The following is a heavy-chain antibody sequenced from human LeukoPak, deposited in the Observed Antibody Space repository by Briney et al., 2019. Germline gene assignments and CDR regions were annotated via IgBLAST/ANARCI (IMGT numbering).Heavy chain of an antibody. CDR1: GFTFSSYA. J-gene: IGHJ4*02. D-gene: IGHD1-26*01. CDR3: AKDGLVGAKLN. CDR2: ISGSGDSS. Sequence: GGSLRLSCAASGFTFSSYAMCWIRQAPGKGLEWVSAISGSGDSSYYADSVKGRFTISRDNSKNTLYLQMNSLRAEDTAVYYCAKDGLVGAKLNWGQGTLVTVSS. V-gene: IGHV3-23*01.